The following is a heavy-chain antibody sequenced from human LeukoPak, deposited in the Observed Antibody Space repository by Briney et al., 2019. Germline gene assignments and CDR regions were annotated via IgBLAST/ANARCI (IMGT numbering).Heavy chain of an antibody. CDR1: GYTFTSYG. CDR2: ISGYNGNT. CDR3: ATLSDYRGSRPFDI. V-gene: IGHV1-18*01. D-gene: IGHD4-23*01. Sequence: GASVKVSCKASGYTFTSYGISWVRQAPGQGLEWMGWISGYNGNTNYAQKLQDRVTVTTDTSTSTAYMELRSLTSDDTAVYYCATLSDYRGSRPFDIWGQGTMVTVSS. J-gene: IGHJ3*02.